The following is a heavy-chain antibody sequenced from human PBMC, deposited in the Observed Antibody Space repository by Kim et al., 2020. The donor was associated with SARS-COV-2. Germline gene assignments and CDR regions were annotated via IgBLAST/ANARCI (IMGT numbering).Heavy chain of an antibody. D-gene: IGHD4-17*01. Sequence: SETLSLTCTASGGSISYYYWSWIRQPPGKGLEWIGYIYYSGSTYYNPSLKSRVTISVDTSKNQFSLKLSSVTAADTAVYYCARGTTSPGKAFDIWRHGTKVTVST. CDR3: ARGTTSPGKAFDI. V-gene: IGHV4-59*13. J-gene: IGHJ3*02. CDR1: GGSISYYY. CDR2: IYYSGST.